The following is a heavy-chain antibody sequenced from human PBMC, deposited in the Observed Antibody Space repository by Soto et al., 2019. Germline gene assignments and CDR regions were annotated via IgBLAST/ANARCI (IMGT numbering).Heavy chain of an antibody. CDR2: IYPGDSDT. Sequence: PGESLKISCKGSGYSFTSYWIGGVRPMPGKGLEWMGIIYPGDSDTRYSPSFQGQATISADKSISTAYLQWSSLKASDTAIYYCARTAAAGKYYYGVDVWGQGTTVTVSS. CDR1: GYSFTSYW. J-gene: IGHJ6*02. D-gene: IGHD6-13*01. CDR3: ARTAAAGKYYYGVDV. V-gene: IGHV5-51*01.